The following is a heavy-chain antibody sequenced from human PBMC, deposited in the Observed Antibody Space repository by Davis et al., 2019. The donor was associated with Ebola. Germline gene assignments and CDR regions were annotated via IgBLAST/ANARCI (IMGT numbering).Heavy chain of an antibody. J-gene: IGHJ4*02. V-gene: IGHV3-23*01. CDR3: AKFRSGWSYFDC. CDR1: GFTFSTYA. CDR2: ISSGAGAT. D-gene: IGHD6-19*01. Sequence: PGGSLRLSCAASGFTFSTYAMSWVRQAPGKGLEWVSAISSGAGATYYADSVKGRFTISRDNTRNTLYLQMNSLRAEDTALYYCAKFRSGWSYFDCWGQGTLVTVSS.